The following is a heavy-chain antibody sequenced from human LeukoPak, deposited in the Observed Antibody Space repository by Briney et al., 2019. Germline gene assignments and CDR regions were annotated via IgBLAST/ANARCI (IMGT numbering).Heavy chain of an antibody. D-gene: IGHD3-22*01. CDR3: ARGGPDSSDYSSLFDY. CDR1: GFTFSNYW. J-gene: IGHJ4*02. CDR2: INSDGSSR. Sequence: PGGSLRLSCAASGFTFSNYWMSWVRQAPGKGLVWVSRINSDGSSRHYADSVKGRFTISRDNAKNTLHLQMTSLRAEDTAVYYCARGGPDSSDYSSLFDYWGRGILVTLSS. V-gene: IGHV3-74*01.